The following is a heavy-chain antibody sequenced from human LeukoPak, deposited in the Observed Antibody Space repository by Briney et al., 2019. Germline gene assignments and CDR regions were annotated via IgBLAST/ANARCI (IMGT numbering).Heavy chain of an antibody. CDR3: AKDRVPDSYWSLDY. D-gene: IGHD1-26*01. V-gene: IGHV3-23*01. Sequence: GGSLRLSCIASGFTFGVYTMNWIRQAPGKGLEWVSGIYGNGGGIYYAASVKGQFTISRDNSQNTLYLQMNSLRDEDTAVYYCAKDRVPDSYWSLDYWGQGTLVTVSS. J-gene: IGHJ4*02. CDR2: IYGNGGGI. CDR1: GFTFGVYT.